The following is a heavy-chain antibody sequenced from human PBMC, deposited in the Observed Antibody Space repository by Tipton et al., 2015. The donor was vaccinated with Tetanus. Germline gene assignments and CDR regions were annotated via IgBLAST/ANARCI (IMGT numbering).Heavy chain of an antibody. D-gene: IGHD3-3*01. Sequence: SLRLSCTASGFTFGDYAMSWSRQAPGKGLEWVGFIRSKAYGGTTEYAASVKGRFTISRDDSKSIAYLQMNSLKTEDTAVYYCTRVPIKYDFWSGYYRDWGQGTLVTVSS. J-gene: IGHJ4*02. CDR2: IRSKAYGGTT. V-gene: IGHV3-49*03. CDR1: GFTFGDYA. CDR3: TRVPIKYDFWSGYYRD.